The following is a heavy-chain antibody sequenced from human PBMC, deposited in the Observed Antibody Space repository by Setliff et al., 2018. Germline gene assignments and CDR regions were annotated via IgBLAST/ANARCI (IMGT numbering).Heavy chain of an antibody. V-gene: IGHV1-69*05. CDR3: VRSGKFGMRFWFDQ. CDR1: GGTFSSYG. D-gene: IGHD1-26*01. CDR2: TIPMFGTT. J-gene: IGHJ5*02. Sequence: SVKVSCKASGGTFSSYGISWVRQAPGQGLEWMGGTIPMFGTTNYAQKFQGRVTMTRDTSINTAYMELGSLTSDDTAFYYCVRSGKFGMRFWFDQWGQGTLVTVSS.